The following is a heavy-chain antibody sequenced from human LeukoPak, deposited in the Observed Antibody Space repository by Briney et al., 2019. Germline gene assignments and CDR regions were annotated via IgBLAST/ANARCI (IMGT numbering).Heavy chain of an antibody. CDR2: VYYTGNT. CDR1: GGSVSSGSYY. V-gene: IGHV4-61*01. CDR3: ARDTGYCSGGTCDHNFVDY. D-gene: IGHD2-15*01. Sequence: SETLSLTCTVSGGSVSSGSYYWSWIRQPPGKGLEWIGYVYYTGNTNYNPSLKSRVTISVDTSKNQFSLKLSSVTAADTAVYYCARDTGYCSGGTCDHNFVDYWGQGTLVTVSS. J-gene: IGHJ4*02.